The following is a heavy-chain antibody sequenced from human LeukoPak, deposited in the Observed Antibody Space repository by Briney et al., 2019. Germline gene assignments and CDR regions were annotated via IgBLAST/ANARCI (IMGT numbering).Heavy chain of an antibody. V-gene: IGHV3-23*01. D-gene: IGHD2-15*01. CDR1: GFTFSSYA. Sequence: GGSLRLSCAASGFTFSSYAMSWVRQAPGKGLEWVSAISGSGGSTYYADSVKGRFTISRDNSKSTQYLQMNSLRAEDTAVYYCAKAAGYCSGGSCSDYWGQGTLVTVSS. CDR2: ISGSGGST. J-gene: IGHJ4*02. CDR3: AKAAGYCSGGSCSDY.